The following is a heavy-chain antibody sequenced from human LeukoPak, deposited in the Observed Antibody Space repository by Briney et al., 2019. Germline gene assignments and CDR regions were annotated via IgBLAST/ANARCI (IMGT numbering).Heavy chain of an antibody. Sequence: PGGSLRLSCAAPGFTFSSYSMNWVRQAPGKGLEWVSSISSSSSYIYYADSVKGRFTISRDNAKNSLYLQMNSLRAEDTAVYFCARDSLRRHEKDFDYWGQGTLVTVSS. V-gene: IGHV3-21*01. J-gene: IGHJ4*02. D-gene: IGHD3-16*02. CDR2: ISSSSSYI. CDR1: GFTFSSYS. CDR3: ARDSLRRHEKDFDY.